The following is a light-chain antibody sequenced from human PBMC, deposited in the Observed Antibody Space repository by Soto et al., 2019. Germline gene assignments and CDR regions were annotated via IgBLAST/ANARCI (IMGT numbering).Light chain of an antibody. Sequence: EVVLTQSPGTLSLSPGERATLSCRASQTVRNNYLAWYQQKPGQAPRLLIYGASSRATGIPDRFSGGGSGTDFTLTISRLEPEDFAVYYCQQFSSYPLTFGGGTMVDI. CDR2: GAS. V-gene: IGKV3-20*01. CDR3: QQFSSYPLT. CDR1: QTVRNNY. J-gene: IGKJ4*01.